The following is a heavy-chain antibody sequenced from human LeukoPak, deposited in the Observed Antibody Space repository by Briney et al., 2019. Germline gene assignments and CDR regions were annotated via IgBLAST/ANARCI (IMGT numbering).Heavy chain of an antibody. CDR1: GGSFSNYY. CDR3: ARDARRGWFDP. J-gene: IGHJ5*02. D-gene: IGHD3-10*01. V-gene: IGHV4-34*01. CDR2: IKHSGST. Sequence: PSETLSLTCAVYGGSFSNYYWSWIRQPPGKGLEWIGEIKHSGSTNYNPSLKSRVTISVDTSKNQFSLKLSSVTAADTAVYYCARDARRGWFDPWGQGTLVTVSS.